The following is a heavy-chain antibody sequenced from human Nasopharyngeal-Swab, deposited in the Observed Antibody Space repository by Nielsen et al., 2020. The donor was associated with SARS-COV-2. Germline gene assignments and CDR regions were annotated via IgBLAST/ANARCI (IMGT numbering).Heavy chain of an antibody. J-gene: IGHJ4*02. V-gene: IGHV1-2*02. CDR1: GYTFTDYY. D-gene: IGHD3-22*01. CDR2: IDPNAGDT. Sequence: VSVKVSCKTSGYTFTDYYIHWVRQVPGQGLEWVGCIDPNAGDTKYTQKFQGRVTVTRDTSRGTAYIELSRLRSDDTAVYYCARDYYDNYDSDYWGQGTLVTVSS. CDR3: ARDYYDNYDSDY.